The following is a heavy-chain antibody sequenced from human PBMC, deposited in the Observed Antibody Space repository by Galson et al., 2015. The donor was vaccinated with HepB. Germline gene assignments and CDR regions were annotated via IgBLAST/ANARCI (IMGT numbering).Heavy chain of an antibody. D-gene: IGHD3-22*01. CDR1: GFPFNAYT. J-gene: IGHJ6*03. CDR3: ARGPRRGNYYLDG. V-gene: IGHV3-30*10. Sequence: SLRLSCAAFGFPFNAYTLHWVRLSPGKGLQWVAAISFDGTSDHYTDSVKGRFTISRDNSKNTLYLQMNMLTAEDTGVYYCARGPRRGNYYLDGWGKGTTVIVS. CDR2: ISFDGTSD.